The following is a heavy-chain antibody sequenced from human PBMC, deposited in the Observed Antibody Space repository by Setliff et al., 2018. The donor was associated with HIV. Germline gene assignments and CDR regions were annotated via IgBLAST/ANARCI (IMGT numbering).Heavy chain of an antibody. CDR2: IYYSGTT. CDR3: ARHRYSSSINWFDP. J-gene: IGHJ5*02. Sequence: SETLSLTCNVSGFSFRNSFYNWGWIRQPPGKGLEWIGTIYYSGTTYYNPSLKSRVTMSIDTFQNQFSLKLTSVTATDTAVYYCARHRYSSSINWFDPWGQGTLVTVSS. V-gene: IGHV4-39*01. CDR1: GFSFRNSFYN. D-gene: IGHD6-13*01.